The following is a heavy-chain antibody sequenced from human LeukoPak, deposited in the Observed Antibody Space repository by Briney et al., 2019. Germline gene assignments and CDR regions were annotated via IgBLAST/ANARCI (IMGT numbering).Heavy chain of an antibody. V-gene: IGHV5-51*01. CDR1: GYSFTSYW. CDR3: ARQEGGKWLVRELDY. D-gene: IGHD6-19*01. Sequence: GESLKISCKGSGYSFTSYWIGWVRQMPGKGLEWMGIIYPGDSDTRYSPSFQGQVTISADKSISTAYLQWSSLKASDTAMYYCARQEGGKWLVRELDYWGQGTLVTVSS. CDR2: IYPGDSDT. J-gene: IGHJ4*02.